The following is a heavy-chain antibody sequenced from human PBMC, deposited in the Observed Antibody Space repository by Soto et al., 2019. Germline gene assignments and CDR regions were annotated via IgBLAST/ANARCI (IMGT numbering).Heavy chain of an antibody. CDR1: GYTFTSYY. J-gene: IGHJ6*03. D-gene: IGHD3-10*01. Sequence: ASVKVSCKASGYTFTSYYMHWVRQAPGQGLEWMGIINPSGGSTSYAQKFQGRVTMTRDTSTSTVYMELSSLRSEDTAVYYCASRGGDSAYYYYMDVWGKGTTVTVSS. V-gene: IGHV1-46*03. CDR2: INPSGGST. CDR3: ASRGGDSAYYYYMDV.